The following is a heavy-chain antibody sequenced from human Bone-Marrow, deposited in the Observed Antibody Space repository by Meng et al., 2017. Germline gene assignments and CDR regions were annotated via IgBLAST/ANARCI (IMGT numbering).Heavy chain of an antibody. V-gene: IGHV4-61*02. CDR1: GGSISSGHYY. D-gene: IGHD4-17*01. CDR3: ARENRPNGDYIDF. Sequence: SETLSLTCTVSGGSISSGHYYWNWIRQPAGKGLEWIGRVYLSESTKYNPSLESRVTISIDTSKNQFSLDLSSVTAADTAVYYCARENRPNGDYIDFWGQGMLVTVSS. CDR2: VYLSEST. J-gene: IGHJ4*02.